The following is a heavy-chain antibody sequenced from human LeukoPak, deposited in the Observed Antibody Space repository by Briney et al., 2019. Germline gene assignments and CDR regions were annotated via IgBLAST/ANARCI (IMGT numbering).Heavy chain of an antibody. CDR1: GYTFTSYD. D-gene: IGHD3-22*01. V-gene: IGHV1-69*04. CDR3: ARESFTYYYDSSGYYPPDY. Sequence: VASVKVSCKASGYTFTSYDINWVRQATGQGLEWMGRIIPILGIANYAQKFQGRVTITADKSTSTAYMELSSLRSEDTAVYYCARESFTYYYDSSGYYPPDYWGQGTLVTVSS. CDR2: IIPILGIA. J-gene: IGHJ4*02.